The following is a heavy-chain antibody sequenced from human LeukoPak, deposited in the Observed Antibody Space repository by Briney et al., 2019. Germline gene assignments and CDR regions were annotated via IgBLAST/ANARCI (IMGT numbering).Heavy chain of an antibody. CDR2: ISYDETKK. D-gene: IGHD3-10*01. Sequence: GGSPRLSCAASLFTLRSHGMHSGRQAPGKGLEWAAVISYDETKKHYADSMKGRFTISRYSSKYTVYLQMNSLRTEDTAFYYCARDLSGSDSVDYWGQGTLVTVSS. CDR3: ARDLSGSDSVDY. J-gene: IGHJ4*02. V-gene: IGHV3-30*19. CDR1: LFTLRSHG.